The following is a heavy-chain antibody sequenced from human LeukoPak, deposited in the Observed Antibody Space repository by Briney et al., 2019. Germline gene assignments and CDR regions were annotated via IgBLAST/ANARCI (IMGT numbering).Heavy chain of an antibody. CDR2: ISYDGSNK. V-gene: IGHV3-30-3*01. D-gene: IGHD4-17*01. CDR3: ARDGPPYGDMRNWFDP. CDR1: GFTFSIYA. Sequence: GGSLRLSCAASGFTFSIYAMHWVRQAPGKGLEWVAVISYDGSNKYYADSVKGRFTISRDNSKNTLHLQMNSLRPEDTAVYYCARDGPPYGDMRNWFDPWGQGTLVTVSS. J-gene: IGHJ5*02.